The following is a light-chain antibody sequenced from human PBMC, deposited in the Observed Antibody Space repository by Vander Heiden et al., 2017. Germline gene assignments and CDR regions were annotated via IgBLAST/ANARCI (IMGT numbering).Light chain of an antibody. CDR2: AAS. CDR3: QESYRDLT. V-gene: IGKV1-39*01. Sequence: DIQMTQSPSSLSASVGDTVTITCRASQSLTTFLNWYQQKPGEAPKLLIYAASSLQSGVPSRFSGTGSGTDFSLTISSLQHEDFATYFFQESYRDLTFGGETKVEIQ. J-gene: IGKJ4*01. CDR1: QSLTTF.